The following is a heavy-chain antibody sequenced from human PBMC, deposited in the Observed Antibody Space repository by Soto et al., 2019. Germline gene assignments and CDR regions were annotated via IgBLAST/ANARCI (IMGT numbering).Heavy chain of an antibody. CDR2: ISSAGSNR. CDR3: ARFKGCSGGTCYSYFDY. Sequence: QVQLVESGGGVVQPGRSLRLSCAASGFTFSSDAMHWVRQAPGNGLEWVAVISSAGSNRYYAGSVKGRFTISRDNSKNTLYLQMNSLRAEDTAVYYCARFKGCSGGTCYSYFDYWGQGTLVTVSS. J-gene: IGHJ4*02. V-gene: IGHV3-30-3*01. CDR1: GFTFSSDA. D-gene: IGHD2-15*01.